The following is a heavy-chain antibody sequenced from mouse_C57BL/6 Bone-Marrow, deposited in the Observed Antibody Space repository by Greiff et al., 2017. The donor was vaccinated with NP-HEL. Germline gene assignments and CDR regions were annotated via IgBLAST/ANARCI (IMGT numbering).Heavy chain of an antibody. CDR2: IHPNSGST. CDR3: ARELITTVVEWYAMDY. CDR1: GYTFTSYW. J-gene: IGHJ4*01. D-gene: IGHD1-1*01. V-gene: IGHV1-64*01. Sequence: QVHLQQPGAELVKPGASVKLSCKASGYTFTSYWMHWVKQRPGQGLEWIGMIHPNSGSTNYNEKFKSKATLTVDKSSSTAYMQLSSLTSEDSAVYYCARELITTVVEWYAMDYWGQGTSVTVSS.